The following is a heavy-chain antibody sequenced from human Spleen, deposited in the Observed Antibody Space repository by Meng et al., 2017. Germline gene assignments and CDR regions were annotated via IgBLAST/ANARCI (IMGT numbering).Heavy chain of an antibody. Sequence: QPQLQASGPGLVKPSEALSLTCRFSGGSISTSGYYWGWIRQPPGKGLEWIGSIGHSGITYYTPSLKSRVTVSIDTSKSQFSLKLTSVTAADTAVYYCVRSSGWVRTGFDPWGQGTLVTVSS. CDR1: GGSISTSGYY. CDR3: VRSSGWVRTGFDP. D-gene: IGHD6-19*01. V-gene: IGHV4-39*01. CDR2: IGHSGIT. J-gene: IGHJ5*02.